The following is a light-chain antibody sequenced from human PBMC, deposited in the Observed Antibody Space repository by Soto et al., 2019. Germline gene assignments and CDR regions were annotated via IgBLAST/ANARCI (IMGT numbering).Light chain of an antibody. CDR3: QQYNNWPPWT. CDR1: QSVSSN. CDR2: GAS. V-gene: IGKV3D-15*01. J-gene: IGKJ1*01. Sequence: EIVMTQSPATLSVSPGERATLSCRASQSVSSNLAWYQQKPGQAPRLLIYGASTRATGIPARFGGSGSGTESTLTISSLQSEDFAVYYCQQYNNWPPWTFGQGTKVDIK.